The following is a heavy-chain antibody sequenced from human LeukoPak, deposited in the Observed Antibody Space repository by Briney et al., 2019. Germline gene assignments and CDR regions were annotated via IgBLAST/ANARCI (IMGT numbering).Heavy chain of an antibody. J-gene: IGHJ4*02. Sequence: GGSLRLSCAASGFTFSNYYMSWIRQAPGKGLEWVSYISGSSSSTKYTDSVKGRFTISRDNARTSLYLQIDSLRAEDTAVYYCVRKPIYSEAFDYWGQGTLVTVSS. CDR2: ISGSSSST. CDR1: GFTFSNYY. D-gene: IGHD2-15*01. CDR3: VRKPIYSEAFDY. V-gene: IGHV3-11*03.